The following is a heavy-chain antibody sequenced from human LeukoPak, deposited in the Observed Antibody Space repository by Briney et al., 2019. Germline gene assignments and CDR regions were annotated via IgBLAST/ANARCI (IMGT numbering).Heavy chain of an antibody. CDR2: INPNSGGT. CDR3: AREKVRQSGMDV. CDR1: GYTFTGYY. V-gene: IGHV1-2*06. Sequence: ASVKVSCKASGYTFTGYYMHWVRQAPGQGLEWMGRINPNSGGTNYAQKFQGRVTMTRDTSISAAYMELSRLRSDDTAVYYCAREKVRQSGMDVWGQGTTVTVSS. J-gene: IGHJ6*02. D-gene: IGHD2-2*01.